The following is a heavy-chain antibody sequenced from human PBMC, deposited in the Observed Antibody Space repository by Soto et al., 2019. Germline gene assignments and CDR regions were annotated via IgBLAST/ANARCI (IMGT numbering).Heavy chain of an antibody. CDR3: ARQAAAGPIYYYYGMDV. J-gene: IGHJ6*02. V-gene: IGHV5-51*01. D-gene: IGHD6-13*01. Sequence: GESLKISCKGSGYSFTSYWIGWVRQMPGKGLEWMGIIYPGDSDTRYSPSFQGQVTIPADKSISTAYLQWSSLKASDTAMYYCARQAAAGPIYYYYGMDVWGQGTTVTVSS. CDR2: IYPGDSDT. CDR1: GYSFTSYW.